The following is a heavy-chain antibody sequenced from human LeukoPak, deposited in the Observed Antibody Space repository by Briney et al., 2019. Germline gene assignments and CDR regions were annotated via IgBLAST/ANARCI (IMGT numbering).Heavy chain of an antibody. Sequence: ASVKVSCKASGYTFTGYYMHWVRQAPGQGLEWMGWINPNSGGTNYAQKFQGRVTMTRDTSISTAYMELSRLRSDDTAVYYCARGLRYDFWSGYESNRFDPWSQGTLVTVSS. J-gene: IGHJ5*02. CDR3: ARGLRYDFWSGYESNRFDP. CDR2: INPNSGGT. V-gene: IGHV1-2*02. CDR1: GYTFTGYY. D-gene: IGHD3-3*01.